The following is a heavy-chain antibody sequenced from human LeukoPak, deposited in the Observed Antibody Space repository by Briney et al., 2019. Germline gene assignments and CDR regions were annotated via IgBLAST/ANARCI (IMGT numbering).Heavy chain of an antibody. Sequence: SQTLSLTCTVSGGSISSGGYYWSWIRQHPGKGLEWIGYIYYSGSTYYNPSLKSRVTISVDTSKNQFSLKLSSVTAADTAVYYCARLRSRDYDSSGYFDYWGQGTLVTVSS. CDR2: IYYSGST. CDR1: GGSISSGGYY. CDR3: ARLRSRDYDSSGYFDY. J-gene: IGHJ4*02. V-gene: IGHV4-31*03. D-gene: IGHD3-22*01.